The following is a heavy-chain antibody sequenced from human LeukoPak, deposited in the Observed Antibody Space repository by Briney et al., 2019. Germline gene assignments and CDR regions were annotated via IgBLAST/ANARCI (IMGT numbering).Heavy chain of an antibody. CDR3: AKGRASSSWYVYFDY. CDR2: ISGSGGST. V-gene: IGHV3-23*01. J-gene: IGHJ4*02. D-gene: IGHD6-13*01. Sequence: GGSLGLSCAASGFTFSSYAMSWVRQAPGKGLEWVSAISGSGGSTYYADSVKGRFTISRDNSKNTLYLQMNSLRAEDTAVYYCAKGRASSSWYVYFDYWGQGTLVTVSS. CDR1: GFTFSSYA.